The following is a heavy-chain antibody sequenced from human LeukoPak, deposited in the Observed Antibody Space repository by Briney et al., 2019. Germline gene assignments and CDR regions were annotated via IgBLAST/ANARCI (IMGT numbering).Heavy chain of an antibody. CDR3: ARGRDGYNEAFDL. J-gene: IGHJ3*01. V-gene: IGHV5-51*01. CDR1: GYSFTSYW. D-gene: IGHD5-24*01. CDR2: IYPGDSDT. Sequence: GESLKISWKGSGYSFTSYWIGWVRQMPGKGLEWMGIIYPGDSDTRYSPSFQGQVTISADKSTSTAYLQWSSLKASDTAMYYCARGRDGYNEAFDLWGQGTMVTVSS.